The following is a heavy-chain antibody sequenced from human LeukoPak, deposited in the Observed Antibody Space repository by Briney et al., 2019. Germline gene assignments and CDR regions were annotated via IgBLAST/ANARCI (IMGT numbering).Heavy chain of an antibody. CDR3: ARAAYSSSPDY. CDR2: ISPSSGTM. Sequence: GGTLSLSCAASGFTFSGNSMNWVRHAPGKGLEWVSYISPSSGTMYYADAVEGRFTISRDNARSSLYLHMNSLRDEDTAVYYCARAAYSSSPDYWGQGTLVTVSS. J-gene: IGHJ4*02. V-gene: IGHV3-48*02. CDR1: GFTFSGNS. D-gene: IGHD6-13*01.